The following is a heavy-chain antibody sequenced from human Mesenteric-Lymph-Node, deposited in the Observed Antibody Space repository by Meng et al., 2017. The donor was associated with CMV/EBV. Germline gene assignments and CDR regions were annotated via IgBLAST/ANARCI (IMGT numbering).Heavy chain of an antibody. CDR3: ARVAMLQSFDY. CDR1: GGSVSSGSYY. V-gene: IGHV4-61*01. CDR2: IYYSGST. D-gene: IGHD4-11*01. Sequence: GSLRLSCTVSGGSVSSGSYYWSWIRQPPGKGLEWIGYIYYSGSTNYNPSLKSRVTISVDTSKNQFSLKLSSVTAADTAVYYCARVAMLQSFDYWGQGTLVTVSS. J-gene: IGHJ4*02.